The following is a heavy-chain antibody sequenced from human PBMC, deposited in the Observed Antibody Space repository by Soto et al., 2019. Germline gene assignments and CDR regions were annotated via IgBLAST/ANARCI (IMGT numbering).Heavy chain of an antibody. CDR1: GFTFSSCA. V-gene: IGHV3-23*01. CDR3: ATYRQTTVSSEF. J-gene: IGHJ4*02. Sequence: PGGSLRLSCAASGFTFSSCAMSWVRQAPGKGLEWVSAIGDNGVSTYYADSVKGRFTISRDNSKNTLYLQMNSLRADDTAIYYCATYRQTTVSSEFWGQGDLVTVSS. D-gene: IGHD4-17*01. CDR2: IGDNGVST.